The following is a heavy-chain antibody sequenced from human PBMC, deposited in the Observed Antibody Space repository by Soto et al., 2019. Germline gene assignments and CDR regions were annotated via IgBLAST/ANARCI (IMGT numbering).Heavy chain of an antibody. CDR2: IYYSGST. J-gene: IGHJ4*02. D-gene: IGHD2-2*01. CDR1: GGSISSGDYY. CDR3: ARQYRDYCISTSCNSDY. Sequence: PSETLSLTCTVSGGSISSGDYYWSWIRQPPGKGLEWIGYIYYSGSTYYNPSLKSRVTISVDTSKNQFSLKLSSVTAADTAVYYCARQYRDYCISTSCNSDYWGQGTLVTVSS. V-gene: IGHV4-30-4*01.